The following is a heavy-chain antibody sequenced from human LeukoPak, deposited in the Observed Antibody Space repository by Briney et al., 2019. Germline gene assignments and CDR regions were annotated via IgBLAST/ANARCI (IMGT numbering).Heavy chain of an antibody. Sequence: PSETLSLTCAVYGGSFSGDYWSWIRQPPGKGLEWIGEINHSGSTNYNPSLKSRVTISVDTSKNQFSLKLSSVTAADTAVYYCARIPAYDYVWGNPNWFDPWGQGTLVTVSS. D-gene: IGHD3-16*01. J-gene: IGHJ5*02. V-gene: IGHV4-34*01. CDR2: INHSGST. CDR3: ARIPAYDYVWGNPNWFDP. CDR1: GGSFSGDY.